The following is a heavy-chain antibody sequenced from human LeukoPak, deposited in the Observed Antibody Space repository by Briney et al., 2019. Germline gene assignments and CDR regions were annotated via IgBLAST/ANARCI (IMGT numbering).Heavy chain of an antibody. CDR3: ASPQGYSSSWYGRDLDY. J-gene: IGHJ4*02. V-gene: IGHV3-23*01. CDR1: GFTFSSYA. CDR2: ISGSGGGT. D-gene: IGHD6-13*01. Sequence: PGGSLRLSCAASGFTFSSYAMSWVRQAPGKGLEWVSAISGSGGGTYYADSVKGRFTIPRDNSKNTLYLQMNSLRAEDTAVYYCASPQGYSSSWYGRDLDYWGQGTLVTVSS.